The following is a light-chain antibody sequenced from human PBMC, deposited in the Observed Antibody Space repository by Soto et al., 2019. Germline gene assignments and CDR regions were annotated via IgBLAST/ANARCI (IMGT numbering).Light chain of an antibody. Sequence: QSALTQPASVSGSPGQSITISCTGTSSDVGGYNYVSWYQQHPGKAPKLMIYDVSNRPSGVSNRFSGPKSGNTASLIISGLQAEDEADYCCSSYTSSNTLVFGGGTKLTVL. J-gene: IGLJ2*01. CDR2: DVS. CDR1: SSDVGGYNY. V-gene: IGLV2-14*01. CDR3: SSYTSSNTLV.